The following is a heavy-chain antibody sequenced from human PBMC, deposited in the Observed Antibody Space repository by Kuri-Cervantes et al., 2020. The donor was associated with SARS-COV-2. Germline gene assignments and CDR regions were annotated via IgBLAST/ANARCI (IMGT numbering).Heavy chain of an antibody. J-gene: IGHJ6*02. D-gene: IGHD5/OR15-5a*01. CDR1: LCTFSSDG. CDR2: VIPIFATT. Sequence: SVNVSCKASLCTFSSDGINWVRQAPGQGLEWMGGVIPIFATTNYPQQFQGRVTITADKSTSTAYMELGNLQSENTAVYSCARDQIPVSPTDYQYGLDVWGQGTTVTVSS. CDR3: ARDQIPVSPTDYQYGLDV. V-gene: IGHV1-69*06.